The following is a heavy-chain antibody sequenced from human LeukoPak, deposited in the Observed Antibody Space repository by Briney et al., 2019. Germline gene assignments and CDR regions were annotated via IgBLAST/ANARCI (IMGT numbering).Heavy chain of an antibody. CDR1: GFTFSSYS. J-gene: IGHJ4*02. V-gene: IGHV3-48*01. Sequence: PGGSLRLSCAASGFTFSSYSMNWVRQAPGKGLEWVSYISSSSSTIYYADSLKGRFTISRDNAKNSLYLQMNSLRAETTAVYYCARVARYSGSWDYWGQETLFTSPQ. CDR3: ARVARYSGSWDY. CDR2: ISSSSSTI. D-gene: IGHD1-26*01.